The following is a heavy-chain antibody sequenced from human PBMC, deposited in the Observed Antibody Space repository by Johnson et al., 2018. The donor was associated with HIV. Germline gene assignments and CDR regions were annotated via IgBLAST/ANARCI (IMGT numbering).Heavy chain of an antibody. CDR3: AKDQHGPLVPTVMRDDAFDI. Sequence: QVQLVESGGGLVKPGGSLRLSCAASGFTFSDYYMSWIRQAPGKGLEWVSYISSSGSTIYYADSVKGRFTISRDNSKNTLYLQMNSLRAEDTAVYYCAKDQHGPLVPTVMRDDAFDIWGQGTVVTVSS. CDR2: ISSSGSTI. CDR1: GFTFSDYY. J-gene: IGHJ3*02. D-gene: IGHD5-12*01. V-gene: IGHV3-11*04.